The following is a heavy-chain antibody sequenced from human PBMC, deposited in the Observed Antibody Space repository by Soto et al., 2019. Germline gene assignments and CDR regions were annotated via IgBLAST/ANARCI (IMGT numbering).Heavy chain of an antibody. D-gene: IGHD6-13*01. V-gene: IGHV3-30-3*01. J-gene: IGHJ5*02. CDR2: ISYDGSNK. CDR1: GFTFSSYA. Sequence: GGSLRLSCAASGFTFSSYAMHWVRQAPGKGLEWVAVISYDGSNKYYADSVKGRFTISRDNSKNTLYLQMNSLRAEDTAVYYCARARLAAAGTGVAWFDPWGQGTPVTVYS. CDR3: ARARLAAAGTGVAWFDP.